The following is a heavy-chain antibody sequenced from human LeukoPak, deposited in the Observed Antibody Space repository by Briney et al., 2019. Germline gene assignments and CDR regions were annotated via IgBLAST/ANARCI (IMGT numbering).Heavy chain of an antibody. D-gene: IGHD4-11*01. V-gene: IGHV1-69*13. CDR1: GGTFSSYA. Sequence: SVTVSCKASGGTFSSYAISWVRQVPGQGLEWMGGIIPIFGTANYAQKFQGRVTITADESTSTAYMELSSLRSEDTAVYYCAGDYRFNYGMDVWGQGTTVTVSS. CDR2: IIPIFGTA. J-gene: IGHJ6*02. CDR3: AGDYRFNYGMDV.